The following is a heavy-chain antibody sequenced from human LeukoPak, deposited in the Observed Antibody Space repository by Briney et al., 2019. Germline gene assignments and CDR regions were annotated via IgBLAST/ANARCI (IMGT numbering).Heavy chain of an antibody. V-gene: IGHV3-30*18. CDR3: GKDPFGSRMEYFQH. D-gene: IGHD2-15*01. J-gene: IGHJ1*01. CDR2: ISYDGSDK. Sequence: GRSLRLSCVASGFTFGTYGVHWVRQAPGKGLDWGAAISYDGSDKYYADSVKGRFTISRDKSKNTLYLEMSSLRIEDTAVYYCGKDPFGSRMEYFQHWGQGTLVIVSS. CDR1: GFTFGTYG.